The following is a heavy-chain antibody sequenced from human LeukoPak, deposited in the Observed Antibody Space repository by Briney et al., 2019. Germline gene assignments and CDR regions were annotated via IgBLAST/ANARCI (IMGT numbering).Heavy chain of an antibody. V-gene: IGHV3-23*01. Sequence: GGSLRLSCAASGFTFSSYAMSWVRQAPGKGLEWVSVISGSGGSTYYADSVKGRFTISRDNSKNTLYLQMNSLRAEDTAVYYCAKVKFTVDTAMAVDYWGQGTLVTVSS. D-gene: IGHD5-18*01. CDR2: ISGSGGST. CDR3: AKVKFTVDTAMAVDY. J-gene: IGHJ4*02. CDR1: GFTFSSYA.